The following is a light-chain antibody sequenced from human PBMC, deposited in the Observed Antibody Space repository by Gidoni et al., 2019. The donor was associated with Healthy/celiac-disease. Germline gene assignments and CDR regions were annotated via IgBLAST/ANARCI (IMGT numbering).Light chain of an antibody. CDR2: DAS. Sequence: DIQMTQSPSSLSASVGDRVTITCQASQDISNYLNWYQQKPGKAPKRLIYDASNLETGVPSRFSGSGSGTDFTFTISSLQPEDSATYYCQQYDNLPRTFGQGTKVEIK. CDR1: QDISNY. J-gene: IGKJ1*01. V-gene: IGKV1-33*01. CDR3: QQYDNLPRT.